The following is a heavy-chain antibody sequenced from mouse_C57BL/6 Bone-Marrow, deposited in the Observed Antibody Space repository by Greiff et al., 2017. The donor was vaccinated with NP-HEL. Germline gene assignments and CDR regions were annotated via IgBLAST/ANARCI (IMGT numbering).Heavy chain of an antibody. Sequence: VKLMESGPGLVQPSQSLSITCTVSGFSLTSYGVHWVRQPPGKGLEWLGVIWSGGSTDYNAAFISRLSISKDNSKSQGFVKMNSLQADDTAIYYCAKNCYYGSSLDYWGQGTTLTVSS. D-gene: IGHD1-1*01. J-gene: IGHJ2*01. CDR2: IWSGGST. CDR3: AKNCYYGSSLDY. CDR1: GFSLTSYG. V-gene: IGHV2-4*01.